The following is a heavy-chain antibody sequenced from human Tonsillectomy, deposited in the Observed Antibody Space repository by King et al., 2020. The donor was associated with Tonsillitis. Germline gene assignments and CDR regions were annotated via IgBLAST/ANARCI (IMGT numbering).Heavy chain of an antibody. CDR2: IRSKANSYAT. D-gene: IGHD5-12*01. CDR1: GFTFSGSA. V-gene: IGHV3-73*02. Sequence: VQLVESGGGLVQPGGSLKLSCAASGFTFSGSAMHWVRQASGKGLEWVGRIRSKANSYATAYAASVKGRFTISRDDSKNKAYLQMNSLKTEDTAVYYCSRPSDIVASKGFDYWGQGTLVTVSS. CDR3: SRPSDIVASKGFDY. J-gene: IGHJ4*02.